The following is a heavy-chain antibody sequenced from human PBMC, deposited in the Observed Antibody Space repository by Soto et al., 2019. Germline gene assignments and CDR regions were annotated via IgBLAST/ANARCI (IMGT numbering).Heavy chain of an antibody. CDR3: ARDFERTGTTFRYYYYGMDV. D-gene: IGHD1-7*01. Sequence: GGSLRLSCAASGFTFSSYWMSWVRQAPGKGLEWVANIKQDGSEEYYVDSVKGRFTISRDNAKNSLYLQMNSLRAEDTAVYYCARDFERTGTTFRYYYYGMDVWGQGTTVTAP. J-gene: IGHJ6*02. CDR1: GFTFSSYW. V-gene: IGHV3-7*01. CDR2: IKQDGSEE.